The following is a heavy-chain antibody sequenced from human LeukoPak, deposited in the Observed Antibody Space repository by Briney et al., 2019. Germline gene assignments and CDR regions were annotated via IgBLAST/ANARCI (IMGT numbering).Heavy chain of an antibody. V-gene: IGHV4-59*12. CDR2: IYNSGNT. D-gene: IGHD3-22*01. Sequence: SETLSLTCTVSGGSINSYYWTWIRQPPGKGLEWIGNIYNSGNTNYNPSLKSRVTISVDKSKNQFSLKLSSVTAADTAVYYCARDAYDSSGYSFDYWGQGTLVTVSS. J-gene: IGHJ4*02. CDR3: ARDAYDSSGYSFDY. CDR1: GGSINSYY.